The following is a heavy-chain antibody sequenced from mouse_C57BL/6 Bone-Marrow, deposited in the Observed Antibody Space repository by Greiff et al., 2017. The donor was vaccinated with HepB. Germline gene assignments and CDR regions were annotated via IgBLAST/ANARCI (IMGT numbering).Heavy chain of an antibody. Sequence: QVQLQQPGAELVRPGSSVKLSCKASGYTFTSYWMHWVKQRPIQGLEWIGNIDPSDSETHYNQKFKDKATLTVDKSSSTAYMQLSSLTSEDSAVSAGARRGTARAARAMDYWGQGTSVTVSS. CDR3: ARRGTARAARAMDY. V-gene: IGHV1-52*01. D-gene: IGHD3-3*01. CDR2: IDPSDSET. J-gene: IGHJ4*01. CDR1: GYTFTSYW.